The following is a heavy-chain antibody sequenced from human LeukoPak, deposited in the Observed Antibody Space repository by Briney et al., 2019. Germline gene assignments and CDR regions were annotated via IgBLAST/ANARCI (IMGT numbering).Heavy chain of an antibody. CDR2: IHHSGST. CDR3: ARLTGSGLDY. D-gene: IGHD3-10*01. CDR1: GYSISSGYY. V-gene: IGHV4-38-2*01. Sequence: SETLSLTCAVSGYSISSGYYWGWIRQPPGKGLEWIGSIHHSGSTYYNPSLKSRVTISVDTSKNQFSLKLSSVTAADTAVYYCARLTGSGLDYWGQGTLVTVSS. J-gene: IGHJ4*02.